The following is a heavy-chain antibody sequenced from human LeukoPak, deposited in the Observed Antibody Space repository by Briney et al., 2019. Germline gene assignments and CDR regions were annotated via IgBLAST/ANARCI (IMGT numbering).Heavy chain of an antibody. Sequence: PGRSLRLSCRASGFTFGDYAMTWVRQAPGKGLEWVGFIRSNAYGGAEYATSVKGRFIISRDDSKSITYLQMNSLKTEDTAVYYCTRKMFRGVIDYWGQGTLVIVSS. CDR3: TRKMFRGVIDY. J-gene: IGHJ4*02. V-gene: IGHV3-49*04. CDR1: GFTFGDYA. D-gene: IGHD3-10*01. CDR2: IRSNAYGGA.